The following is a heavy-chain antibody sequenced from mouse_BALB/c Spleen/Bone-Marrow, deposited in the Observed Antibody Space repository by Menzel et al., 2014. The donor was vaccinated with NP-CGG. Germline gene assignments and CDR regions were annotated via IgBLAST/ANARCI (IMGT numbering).Heavy chain of an antibody. CDR3: ARDGYDVGGALDY. D-gene: IGHD2-2*01. CDR1: GFTFSYYT. V-gene: IGHV5-12-2*01. J-gene: IGHJ4*01. Sequence: EVKLVESGGGLVQPGGSPKLSCAASGFTFSYYTMSWVRQTPEKRLEWVAYISNGGSTTYHPDTVKGRFTISRDNAKNTLYLQMSSLKSEDTAMYYCARDGYDVGGALDYWGQGTSATLSS. CDR2: ISNGGSTT.